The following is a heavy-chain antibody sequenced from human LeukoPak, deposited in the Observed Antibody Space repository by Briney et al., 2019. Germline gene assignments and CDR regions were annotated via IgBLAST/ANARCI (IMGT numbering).Heavy chain of an antibody. CDR3: ARGAKLQFLEWLFLIDY. J-gene: IGHJ4*02. CDR1: GFTFSSYA. V-gene: IGHV3-23*01. D-gene: IGHD3-3*01. Sequence: PGGSLRLSCAASGFTFSSYAMSWVRQAPGKGLEWVSNISGSGGRTYYADSVKGRFTISRDNAKNSLYLQMNSLRAEDTAVYYCARGAKLQFLEWLFLIDYWGQGTLVTVSS. CDR2: ISGSGGRT.